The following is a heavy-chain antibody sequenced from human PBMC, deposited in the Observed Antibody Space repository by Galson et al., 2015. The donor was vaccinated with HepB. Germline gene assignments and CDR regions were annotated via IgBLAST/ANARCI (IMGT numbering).Heavy chain of an antibody. CDR3: ARRVGATGFDI. CDR1: GYTFTAYY. J-gene: IGHJ3*02. D-gene: IGHD1-26*01. Sequence: SVKVSCKASGYTFTAYYLHWVRQAPGQGLEWMGWINPNSGGTNYAQKFQGRVTMTRDTSISTAYMELSRLTSDDTAVYYCARRVGATGFDIWGPGTMVTVSS. CDR2: INPNSGGT. V-gene: IGHV1-2*02.